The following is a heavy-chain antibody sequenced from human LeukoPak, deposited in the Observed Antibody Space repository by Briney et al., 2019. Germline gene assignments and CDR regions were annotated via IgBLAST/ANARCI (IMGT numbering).Heavy chain of an antibody. CDR1: GFTFSSYG. J-gene: IGHJ4*02. V-gene: IGHV3-30*02. CDR2: IRYDGSNK. D-gene: IGHD6-13*01. Sequence: GGSLRLSCAASGFTFSSYGMHWVRQAPGKGLDWVAFIRYDGSNKYYADSVKGRFTISRDNSKNTLYLQMNSLRAEDTAVYYCAKIAAARFYFDYWGRGTLVTVSS. CDR3: AKIAAARFYFDY.